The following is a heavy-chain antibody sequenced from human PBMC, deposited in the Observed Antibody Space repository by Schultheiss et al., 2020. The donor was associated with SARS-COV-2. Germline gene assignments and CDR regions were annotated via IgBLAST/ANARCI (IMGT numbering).Heavy chain of an antibody. Sequence: GGSLRLSCAASGFTFRSYAMHWVRQAPGKGLEWVAVIWYDGSNKYYADSVKGRFTISRDNSKNTLYLQMNSLRAEDTAVYYCARVMGRQLIPAGYYFDYWGQGTLVTVSS. CDR1: GFTFRSYA. CDR2: IWYDGSNK. CDR3: ARVMGRQLIPAGYYFDY. J-gene: IGHJ4*02. V-gene: IGHV3-33*01. D-gene: IGHD6-13*01.